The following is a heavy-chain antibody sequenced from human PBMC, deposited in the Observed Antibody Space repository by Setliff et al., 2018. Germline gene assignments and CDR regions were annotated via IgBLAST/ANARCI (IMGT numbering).Heavy chain of an antibody. Sequence: GASVKVSCKASGYTFTSYYMHWVRQAPGQGLEWMGIINPSGGSTSYAQKFQGRVTMTRDTSTSTVCMELSSLRSEDTAVYYCARDEGSGWYVGYWGQGTLVTVSS. CDR1: GYTFTSYY. V-gene: IGHV1-46*01. CDR3: ARDEGSGWYVGY. CDR2: INPSGGST. J-gene: IGHJ4*02. D-gene: IGHD6-19*01.